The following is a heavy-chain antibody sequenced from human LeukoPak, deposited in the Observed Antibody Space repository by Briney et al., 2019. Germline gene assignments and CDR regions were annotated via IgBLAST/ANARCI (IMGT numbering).Heavy chain of an antibody. Sequence: SETLSLTCTVSGGSISSYYWSWIRQPQGKGLEWIGYIYYSGSTNYNPSLKSRVTISVDTSKNQFSLKLSSVTAADTAVYYCARHGGSGSYYNRFDPWGQGTLVTVSS. CDR2: IYYSGST. D-gene: IGHD3-10*01. V-gene: IGHV4-59*08. CDR3: ARHGGSGSYYNRFDP. J-gene: IGHJ5*02. CDR1: GGSISSYY.